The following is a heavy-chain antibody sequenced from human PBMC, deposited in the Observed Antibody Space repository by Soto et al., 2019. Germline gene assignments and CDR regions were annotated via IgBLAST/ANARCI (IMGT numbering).Heavy chain of an antibody. CDR2: IYYSGST. V-gene: IGHV4-59*01. J-gene: IGHJ4*02. CDR1: GGSISSYY. CDR3: ARVAPSYYFDY. D-gene: IGHD2-2*01. Sequence: PSVTLSLTCTVSGGSISSYYWSWIRQPPGKGLEWIGYIYYSGSTNYNPSLKSRVTISVDTSKNQFSLKLSSVTAADTAVYYCARVAPSYYFDYWGQGTLVTVSS.